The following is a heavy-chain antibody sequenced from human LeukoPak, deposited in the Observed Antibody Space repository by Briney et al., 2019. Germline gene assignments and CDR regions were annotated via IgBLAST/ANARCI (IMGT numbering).Heavy chain of an antibody. CDR2: ISAYNGNT. CDR3: ARDTVPYSSGQFDY. Sequence: GASVKVSCKASGYTFTSYGISWVRQAPGQGLEWMGWISAYNGNTNYAQKLQGRVTMTTDTSTSTACMELRSLRSDDTAVYYCARDTVPYSSGQFDYWGQGTLVTVSS. J-gene: IGHJ4*02. CDR1: GYTFTSYG. D-gene: IGHD6-19*01. V-gene: IGHV1-18*01.